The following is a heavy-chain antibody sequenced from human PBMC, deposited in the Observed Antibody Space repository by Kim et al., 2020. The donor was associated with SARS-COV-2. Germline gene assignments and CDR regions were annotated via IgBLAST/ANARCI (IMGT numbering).Heavy chain of an antibody. CDR1: GFTFSSYG. CDR3: AKNFDY. J-gene: IGHJ4*02. V-gene: IGHV3-30*18. Sequence: GGSLRLSCAASGFTFSSYGMHWVRQAPGKGLEWVAVISYDGSNKYYADSVKGRFTISRDNSKNTLYLQMNSLRAEDTAVYYCAKNFDYWGQGTLVTVSS. CDR2: ISYDGSNK.